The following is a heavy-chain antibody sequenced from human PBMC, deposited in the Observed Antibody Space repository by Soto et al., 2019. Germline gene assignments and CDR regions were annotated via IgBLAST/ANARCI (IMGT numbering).Heavy chain of an antibody. CDR3: ARAGPCSGGTCYYYGMDV. Sequence: QVQLVQSGAEVKKPGSSVKVSCKASGGTFSSYVISWVRQAPGQGLEWMGGIIPIFGAANYAQKFQGRVTITADESTTTAYMEVSSLRSEDTAVYYCARAGPCSGGTCYYYGMDVWGQGTTVTVSS. V-gene: IGHV1-69*01. CDR1: GGTFSSYV. CDR2: IIPIFGAA. D-gene: IGHD2-15*01. J-gene: IGHJ6*02.